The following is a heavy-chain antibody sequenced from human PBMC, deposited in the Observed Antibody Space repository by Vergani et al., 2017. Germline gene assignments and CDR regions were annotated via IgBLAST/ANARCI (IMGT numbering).Heavy chain of an antibody. Sequence: QVQLQESGPGLVKPSETLSLTCTVSGGSISSYYWSWIRQPPGKGLEWIGYIYYSGSTNYNPSLKSRVPVSVDTSKNQFALKLSSVTAADTAVYYCARASTVTTTAFDYWGQGTRVTVSS. CDR2: IYYSGST. V-gene: IGHV4-59*01. J-gene: IGHJ4*02. CDR1: GGSISSYY. D-gene: IGHD4-17*01. CDR3: ARASTVTTTAFDY.